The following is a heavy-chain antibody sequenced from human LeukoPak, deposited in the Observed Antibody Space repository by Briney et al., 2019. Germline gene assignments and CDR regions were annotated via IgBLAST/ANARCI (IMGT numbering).Heavy chain of an antibody. D-gene: IGHD1-1*01. J-gene: IGHJ3*02. CDR2: IYHSGST. Sequence: SETLSLTCTVSGGSISSYYWSWIRQPPGKGLEWIGYIYHSGSTNYNPSLKSRVTISLDTSKNLFSLKLSSVTAADTAVYYCARPSGMGPAFDIWGQGTMVTVSS. CDR1: GGSISSYY. V-gene: IGHV4-59*08. CDR3: ARPSGMGPAFDI.